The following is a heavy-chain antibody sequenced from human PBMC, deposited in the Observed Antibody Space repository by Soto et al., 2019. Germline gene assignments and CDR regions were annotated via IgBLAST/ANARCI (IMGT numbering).Heavy chain of an antibody. CDR2: TYYRSKRYN. CDR3: ARGYYDSSGYLGAFDI. D-gene: IGHD3-22*01. V-gene: IGHV6-1*01. Sequence: SQTLSLTCAISGDSVSSNSAAWNLIRQSPSRGLEWLGRTYYRSKRYNDYAVSVKSRITINPDTSKNQFSLQLNSVTPEDTAVYYCARGYYDSSGYLGAFDIWGQGTMVTVSS. CDR1: GDSVSSNSAA. J-gene: IGHJ3*02.